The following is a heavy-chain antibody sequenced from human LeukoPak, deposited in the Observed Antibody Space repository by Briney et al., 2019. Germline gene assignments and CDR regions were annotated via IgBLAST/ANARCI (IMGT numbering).Heavy chain of an antibody. CDR2: IYPGDSDT. Sequence: KPGESLTISCTGSGYSFTSYWIGWVRQMPGKGLEWMGIIYPGDSDTRYSPSFQGQVTISADKSVSTAYLQWSSLKASDTAMYYCARIFSYYDSSGYYLRGAFDIWGQGTMVTVSS. V-gene: IGHV5-51*03. D-gene: IGHD3-22*01. J-gene: IGHJ3*02. CDR3: ARIFSYYDSSGYYLRGAFDI. CDR1: GYSFTSYW.